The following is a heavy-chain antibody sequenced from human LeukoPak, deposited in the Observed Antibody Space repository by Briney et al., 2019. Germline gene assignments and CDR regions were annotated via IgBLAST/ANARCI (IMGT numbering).Heavy chain of an antibody. CDR1: GFTFSSYS. J-gene: IGHJ6*02. Sequence: GGSLRLSCAASGFTFSSYSMNWVRQAPGKGLEWVSYISSSSSTIYYADSVKGRFTISRDNAKNSLYLQMNSLRAEDTAVYYCASSDFWSGYPPNYGMDVWGQGTTVTVSS. D-gene: IGHD3-3*01. CDR3: ASSDFWSGYPPNYGMDV. CDR2: ISSSSSTI. V-gene: IGHV3-48*01.